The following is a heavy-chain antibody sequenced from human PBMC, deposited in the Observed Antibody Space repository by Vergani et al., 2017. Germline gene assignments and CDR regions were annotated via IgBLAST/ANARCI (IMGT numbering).Heavy chain of an antibody. CDR3: AKRQVGYNLDY. V-gene: IGHV5-51*01. CDR1: GYSFTTYW. Sequence: EVHLVQSGAEVKPPGALLKISCMGSGYSFTTYWIAWVRQMPGKGLEWRWIIYPGDSDTRYSPSFQGQVTISADKSISSAYLQWSSLKASDTAMYYCAKRQVGYNLDYWGQGTLVTVSS. D-gene: IGHD5-24*01. CDR2: IYPGDSDT. J-gene: IGHJ4*02.